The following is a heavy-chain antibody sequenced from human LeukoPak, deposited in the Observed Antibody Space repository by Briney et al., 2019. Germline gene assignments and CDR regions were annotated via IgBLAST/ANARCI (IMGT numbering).Heavy chain of an antibody. CDR3: AKTLDFYYYYGMDV. D-gene: IGHD3-9*01. CDR2: ISGSGGST. Sequence: GGSPRLSCAASGFTFSSYAMSWVRQAPGKGLEWVSAISGSGGSTYYADSVKGRFTISRDNSKNTLYLQMNSLRAEDTAVYYCAKTLDFYYYYGMDVWGQGTTVTVSS. CDR1: GFTFSSYA. V-gene: IGHV3-23*01. J-gene: IGHJ6*02.